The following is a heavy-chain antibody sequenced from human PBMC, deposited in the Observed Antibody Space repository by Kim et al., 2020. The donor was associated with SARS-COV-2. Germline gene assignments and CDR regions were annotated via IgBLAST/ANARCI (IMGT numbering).Heavy chain of an antibody. D-gene: IGHD3-22*01. V-gene: IGHV3-30-3*01. CDR1: GFTFSSYA. CDR2: ISYDGSNK. CDR3: ARDSLHDSSGYYYSWSGWLDP. J-gene: IGHJ5*02. Sequence: GGSLRLSCAASGFTFSSYAMHWVRQAPGKGLEWVAVISYDGSNKYYADSVKGRFTISRDNSKNTLYLQMNSLRAEDTAVYYCARDSLHDSSGYYYSWSGWLDPWGQGTLVTVSS.